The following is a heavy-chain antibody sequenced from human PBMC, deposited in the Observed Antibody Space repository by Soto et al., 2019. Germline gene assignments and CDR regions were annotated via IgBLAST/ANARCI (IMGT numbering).Heavy chain of an antibody. J-gene: IGHJ3*02. D-gene: IGHD4-17*01. CDR3: AHPRGYGVFDAYDI. Sequence: PGGSLRLSCAASGFTFSTYAMSWVRQAPGKGLEWVSAISRDGYDLYYADSVKGRFTISRGNSKHMLFLQMNSLRTEDTAVYYCAHPRGYGVFDAYDIWGQGAMVTVSS. CDR2: ISRDGYDL. V-gene: IGHV3-23*01. CDR1: GFTFSTYA.